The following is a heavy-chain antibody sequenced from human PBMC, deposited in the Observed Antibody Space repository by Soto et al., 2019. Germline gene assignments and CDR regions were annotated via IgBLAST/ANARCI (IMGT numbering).Heavy chain of an antibody. J-gene: IGHJ4*02. CDR1: GYTFTGYY. V-gene: IGHV1-2*02. CDR2: INPDSGAT. D-gene: IGHD6-13*01. CDR3: ARPPRYSSSWYDY. Sequence: ASVKVSCKASGYTFTGYYMHWVRQAPGQGLEWMGWINPDSGATKYSQKFQGRVTRTRDTSITTAYMELSRLRYDDTAVYYCARPPRYSSSWYDYWGQGTLVTVSS.